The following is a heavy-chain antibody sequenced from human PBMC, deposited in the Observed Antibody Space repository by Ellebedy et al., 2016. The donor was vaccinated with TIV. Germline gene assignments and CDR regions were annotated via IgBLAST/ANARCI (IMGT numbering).Heavy chain of an antibody. Sequence: AASVKVSCKASGGTFSSYAISWVRQAPGQGLEWMGGIIPIFGTANYAQKFQGRVTITADESTSTAYMELSSLRSEDTAVYYCARDLVGATTYNYYYYYGMDVWGQGTTVTVSS. CDR3: ARDLVGATTYNYYYYYGMDV. J-gene: IGHJ6*02. D-gene: IGHD1-26*01. CDR2: IIPIFGTA. V-gene: IGHV1-69*13. CDR1: GGTFSSYA.